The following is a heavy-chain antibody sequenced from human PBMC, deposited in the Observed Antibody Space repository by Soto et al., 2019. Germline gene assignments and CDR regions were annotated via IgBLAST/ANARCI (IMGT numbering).Heavy chain of an antibody. Sequence: QVQLQESGPGLVKPSQTLSLTCTVSGGSISSGGYYWSWIRQHPGKGLEWIGYIYYSGSTYYNPSLQSRVTISVDTSKNQFSLKLSSVTAADTAVYYCARMPLHCSGGSCYSGWFDPWGQGTLVTVSS. V-gene: IGHV4-31*03. J-gene: IGHJ5*02. CDR3: ARMPLHCSGGSCYSGWFDP. D-gene: IGHD2-15*01. CDR1: GGSISSGGYY. CDR2: IYYSGST.